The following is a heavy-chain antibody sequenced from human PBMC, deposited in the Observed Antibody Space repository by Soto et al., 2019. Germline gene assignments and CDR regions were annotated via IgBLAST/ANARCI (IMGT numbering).Heavy chain of an antibody. Sequence: QVQLVQSGAEVKKPGSSVKASCKASGGTFSRYSISWVRQAPGQGLEWMGGIVPVFGTTNYAQKFQGRVTITADESTSTVYMELSSLTSDDTAVYYCASCLVTTYFYYYGMDVWGQGTTVTVSS. CDR1: GGTFSRYS. J-gene: IGHJ6*02. CDR3: ASCLVTTYFYYYGMDV. V-gene: IGHV1-69*12. D-gene: IGHD4-17*01. CDR2: IVPVFGTT.